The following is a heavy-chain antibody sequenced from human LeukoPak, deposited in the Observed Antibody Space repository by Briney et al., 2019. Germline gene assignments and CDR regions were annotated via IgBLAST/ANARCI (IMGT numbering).Heavy chain of an antibody. Sequence: PSETLSLTCTVSGGSISSYYWSWIRQPPGKGLEWIGYIYYSGSTNYSPSLKSRVTISVDTSKNQFSLKLSSVTAADTAVYYCARVPMVRGVIMIFDYWGQGTLVTVSS. CDR2: IYYSGST. CDR1: GGSISSYY. D-gene: IGHD3-10*01. V-gene: IGHV4-59*08. CDR3: ARVPMVRGVIMIFDY. J-gene: IGHJ4*02.